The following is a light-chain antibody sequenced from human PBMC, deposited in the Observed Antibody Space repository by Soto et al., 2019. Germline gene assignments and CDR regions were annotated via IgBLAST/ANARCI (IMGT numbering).Light chain of an antibody. CDR3: SSYTSSSTFVE. V-gene: IGLV2-14*01. CDR2: DVS. J-gene: IGLJ2*01. CDR1: SSDVGGYKY. Sequence: QSVLTQPASVSGSPGQSITISCTGTSSDVGGYKYVSWYQQHPGKAPKLMIYDVSNRPSGVSNRFSGSKSGNTASLTISGLQAEDEADYYCSSYTSSSTFVEFGGGTQLTVL.